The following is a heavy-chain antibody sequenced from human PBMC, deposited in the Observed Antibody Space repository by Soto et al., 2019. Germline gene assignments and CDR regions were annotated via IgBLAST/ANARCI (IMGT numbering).Heavy chain of an antibody. V-gene: IGHV4-34*01. D-gene: IGHD2-15*01. CDR2: INHSGST. CDR1: GVSFSGYY. Sequence: SETLSLTCAVYGVSFSGYYWSWIRQPPGKGLEWIGEINHSGSTNYNPSLKSRVTISVDTSKNQFSLKLSSVTAADTAVYYCASRAYCSGGSCYHILDYWGQGTLVTVSS. J-gene: IGHJ4*02. CDR3: ASRAYCSGGSCYHILDY.